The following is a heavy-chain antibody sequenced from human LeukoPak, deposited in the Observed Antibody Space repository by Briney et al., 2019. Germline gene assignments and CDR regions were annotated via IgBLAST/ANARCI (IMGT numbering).Heavy chain of an antibody. CDR1: GYTFTGYY. Sequence: ASVKVSCKASGYTFTGYYMHWVRQAPGQGLEWVGRINPNSGGTNYAQKFQGRVTMTRDTSISTAYMELSRLRSDDTAVYYCANLCLYYYDSSGSCFDYWGQGTLVTVSS. V-gene: IGHV1-2*06. D-gene: IGHD3-22*01. J-gene: IGHJ4*02. CDR2: INPNSGGT. CDR3: ANLCLYYYDSSGSCFDY.